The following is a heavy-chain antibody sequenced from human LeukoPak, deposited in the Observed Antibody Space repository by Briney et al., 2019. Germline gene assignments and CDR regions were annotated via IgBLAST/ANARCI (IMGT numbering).Heavy chain of an antibody. CDR1: GFTFTSSA. CDR2: IVVGSGNT. V-gene: IGHV1-58*01. Sequence: SVKVSCKASGFTFTSSAVQWVRKARGQRLEWIGWIVVGSGNTNYAQKFQERVTITRDMSTSTAYMELSSLRSEDTAVYDCAPVPYSSSWYFDYWGQGTLVTVSS. J-gene: IGHJ4*02. CDR3: APVPYSSSWYFDY. D-gene: IGHD6-13*01.